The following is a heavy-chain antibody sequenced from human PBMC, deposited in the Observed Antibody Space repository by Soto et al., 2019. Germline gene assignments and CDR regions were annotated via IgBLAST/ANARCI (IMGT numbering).Heavy chain of an antibody. CDR1: GFTLSDYD. J-gene: IGHJ3*01. CDR3: AKDRRGGEYPAFDL. CDR2: IRGDGGAT. V-gene: IGHV3-23*01. D-gene: IGHD2-21*01. Sequence: DVHLLESGGGLVQPGGSLRLSCVASGFTLSDYDMGWVRQAPGKGLEWVSLIRGDGGATYYARSLEGRLTITRDTSEHTLYLQMNSLRVEDSALYYCAKDRRGGEYPAFDLWGQGTLVTVS.